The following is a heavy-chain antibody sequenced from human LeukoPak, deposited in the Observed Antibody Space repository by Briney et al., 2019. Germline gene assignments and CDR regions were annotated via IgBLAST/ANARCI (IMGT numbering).Heavy chain of an antibody. D-gene: IGHD3-22*01. Sequence: KPGGSLRLSCAASGFTFSDYYMSWIRQAPGKGLEWVSYISSSSSYTNYADSVKGRFTISRDNAKNSLYLQMNSLRAEDTAVYYCARDSYYYDSSGYGAFDIWGQGTMVTVSS. CDR1: GFTFSDYY. V-gene: IGHV3-11*05. J-gene: IGHJ3*02. CDR3: ARDSYYYDSSGYGAFDI. CDR2: ISSSSSYT.